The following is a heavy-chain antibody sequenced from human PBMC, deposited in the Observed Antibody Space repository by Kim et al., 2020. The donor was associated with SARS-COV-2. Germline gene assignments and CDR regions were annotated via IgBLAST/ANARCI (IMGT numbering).Heavy chain of an antibody. J-gene: IGHJ6*03. D-gene: IGHD3-22*01. V-gene: IGHV3-11*01. CDR3: ARLYYDSSGYYRYYYYYYMDV. CDR1: GFTFSDYY. Sequence: GGSLRLSCAASGFTFSDYYMSWIRQAPGKGLEWVSYISSSGSTIYYADSVKGRFTISRDNAKNSLYLQMNSLRAEDTAVYYCARLYYDSSGYYRYYYYYYMDVWGKGTTVTVSS. CDR2: ISSSGSTI.